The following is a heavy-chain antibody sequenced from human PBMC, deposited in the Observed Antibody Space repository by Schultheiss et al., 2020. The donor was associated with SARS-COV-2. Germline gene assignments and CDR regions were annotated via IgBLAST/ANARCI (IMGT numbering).Heavy chain of an antibody. CDR2: AHHTGRT. CDR3: ARDGYATYYYGMDV. V-gene: IGHV4-4*08. CDR1: GGSISSYY. J-gene: IGHJ6*02. D-gene: IGHD5-12*01. Sequence: SETLSLTCTVSGGSISSYYWSWIRQPPGKGLEWIGSAHHTGRTYYNPSLQGRVTISVDTSKNQFSLKLSSVTAADTAVYYCARDGYATYYYGMDVWGQGTTVTVSS.